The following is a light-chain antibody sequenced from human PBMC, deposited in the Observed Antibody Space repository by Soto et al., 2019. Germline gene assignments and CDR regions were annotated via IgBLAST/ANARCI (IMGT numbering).Light chain of an antibody. Sequence: QSALTQPRSVSGSPGQSVTISCSGTNSDLVSWYQQHPGKAPKFISYYVSQRPSGVPDRFSGSKSGNTASLTISGLQAEDEADYYCCASAGSPTWVFGGGTKLTVL. J-gene: IGLJ3*02. V-gene: IGLV2-11*01. CDR3: CASAGSPTWV. CDR2: YVS. CDR1: NSDL.